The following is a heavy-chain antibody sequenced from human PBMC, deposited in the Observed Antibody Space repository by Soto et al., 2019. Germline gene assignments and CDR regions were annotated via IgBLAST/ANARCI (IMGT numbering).Heavy chain of an antibody. V-gene: IGHV1-46*01. CDR2: INPNGGST. CDR3: ATPSAGVCGTIIDASDWLAA. CDR1: AYTFTSYY. D-gene: IGHD3-10*01. Sequence: ASVKVSCKAPAYTFTSYYIHWVRQAPGHGLEWMGIINPNGGSTRFAQTFQGRITMTRDTSTSTVYMELRSLRSEDTAIYYCATPSAGVCGTIIDASDWLAAWGKASLVTLYS. J-gene: IGHJ5*02.